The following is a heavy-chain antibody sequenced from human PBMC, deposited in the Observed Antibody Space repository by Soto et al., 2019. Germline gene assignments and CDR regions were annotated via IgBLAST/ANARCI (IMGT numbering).Heavy chain of an antibody. D-gene: IGHD1-26*01. V-gene: IGHV5-51*01. CDR3: ARYSGSYWHYLDF. Sequence: ESLKISCKGSGYSFASHWVAWVRQMPEKGLEWIGTIYPGDSDTKYSSAFRGHVTISADTSVSTAYLQWRSLEATDSAIYYCARYSGSYWHYLDFWGQGTLVTVSS. CDR2: IYPGDSDT. CDR1: GYSFASHW. J-gene: IGHJ4*02.